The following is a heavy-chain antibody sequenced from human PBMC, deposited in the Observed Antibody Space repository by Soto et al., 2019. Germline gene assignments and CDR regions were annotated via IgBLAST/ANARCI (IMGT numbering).Heavy chain of an antibody. CDR3: ARAGPLPFLEWLAGPYNWFDP. D-gene: IGHD3-3*02. CDR1: GYTFTSYD. J-gene: IGHJ5*02. V-gene: IGHV1-8*01. CDR2: MNPNSGNT. Sequence: QVQLVQSGAEVKKPGASVKVSCKASGYTFTSYDINWVRQATGQGLEWMGWMNPNSGNTGYAQKFQGRVTMTRNTSISTAYMELSSLRSEDTAVYYCARAGPLPFLEWLAGPYNWFDPWGQGTLVTVSS.